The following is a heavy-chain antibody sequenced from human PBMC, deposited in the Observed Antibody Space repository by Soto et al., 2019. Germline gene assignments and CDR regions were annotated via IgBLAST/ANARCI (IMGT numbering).Heavy chain of an antibody. V-gene: IGHV1-46*01. D-gene: IGHD5-18*01. CDR3: AREDTANGGAFDL. CDR1: GYIFTSYS. J-gene: IGHJ3*01. CDR2: INPSGGST. Sequence: GASVKVSCKASGYIFTSYSIHWVLQAPGQGLEWMGIINPSGGSTSYTQKFQGRVTMTRDKSTSTVYMELSSLISEDTAVYYCAREDTANGGAFDLWGQGTMVTVSS.